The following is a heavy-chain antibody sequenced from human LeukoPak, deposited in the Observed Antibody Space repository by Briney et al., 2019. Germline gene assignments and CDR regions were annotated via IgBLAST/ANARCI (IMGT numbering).Heavy chain of an antibody. CDR3: AKAYCSGVSCYVRGFDY. CDR2: ICAGAGST. CDR1: GFTFSSYA. J-gene: IGHJ4*02. D-gene: IGHD2-15*01. V-gene: IGHV3-23*01. Sequence: PGGSLRLSCAASGFTFSSYAMSWVRQAPGKGLEWVSTICAGAGSTYYADSVKGRCTISSDKSTNTLYLIMNSLRAEDTAVYYCAKAYCSGVSCYVRGFDYWGQGTLVTVSS.